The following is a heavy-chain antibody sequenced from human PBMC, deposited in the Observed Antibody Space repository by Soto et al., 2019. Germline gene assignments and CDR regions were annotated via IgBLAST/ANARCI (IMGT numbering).Heavy chain of an antibody. CDR3: AFATSTYYYPDY. V-gene: IGHV3-7*03. CDR1: GFTFSRYW. D-gene: IGHD1-26*01. J-gene: IGHJ4*02. Sequence: EVQLVESGGGLVQPGGSLRLSCAASGFTFSRYWMSWGRQAPGKGLEWVANIKQDGSEKYYVDSVKGRFTISRDNAKNLVYLQMNNLRAEDTAVYYCAFATSTYYYPDYWGQGTLVTVSS. CDR2: IKQDGSEK.